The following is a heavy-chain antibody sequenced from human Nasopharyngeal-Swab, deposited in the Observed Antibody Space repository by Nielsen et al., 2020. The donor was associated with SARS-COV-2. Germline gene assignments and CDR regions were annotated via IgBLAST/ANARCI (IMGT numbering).Heavy chain of an antibody. Sequence: GGSPRLSCAASGFTFDDYAMHWVRQAPGKGLEWVSGISWNSGSIGYADSVKGRFTISRDNAKNSLYLQMNSLRAEDTALYYCAKAAPKIVVVALFDYWGQGTLVTVSS. CDR1: GFTFDDYA. CDR2: ISWNSGSI. J-gene: IGHJ4*02. D-gene: IGHD2-15*01. V-gene: IGHV3-9*01. CDR3: AKAAPKIVVVALFDY.